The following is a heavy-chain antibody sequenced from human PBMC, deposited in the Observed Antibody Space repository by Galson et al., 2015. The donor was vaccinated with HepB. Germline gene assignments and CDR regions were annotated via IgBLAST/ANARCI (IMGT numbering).Heavy chain of an antibody. J-gene: IGHJ3*01. CDR2: INQGGGAN. CDR3: TRLQSYAFDL. V-gene: IGHV3-7*03. CDR1: GSRFDSHF. Sequence: SLRLSCAASGSRFDSHFMAWVRQTPVKGLEWVADINQGGGANFYLDSVKGRFTISRDNAKNSVYLQMSSLTAEDTAAYYCTRLQSYAFDLWGQGTMVTVSS. D-gene: IGHD6-19*01.